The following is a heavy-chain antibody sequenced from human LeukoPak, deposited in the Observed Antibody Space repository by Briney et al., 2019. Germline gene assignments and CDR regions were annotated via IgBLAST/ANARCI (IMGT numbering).Heavy chain of an antibody. CDR3: ATRGRWLQLLYYFDY. J-gene: IGHJ4*02. V-gene: IGHV3-23*01. Sequence: GGSLRLSCAASGFTFSSYAMSWVRQAPGKGLEWVSAISGSGGSTYYADSVKGRSTISSDNSKNTLYLQMNSLRAEDTAVYYCATRGRWLQLLYYFDYWGQGTLVTVSS. D-gene: IGHD5-24*01. CDR1: GFTFSSYA. CDR2: ISGSGGST.